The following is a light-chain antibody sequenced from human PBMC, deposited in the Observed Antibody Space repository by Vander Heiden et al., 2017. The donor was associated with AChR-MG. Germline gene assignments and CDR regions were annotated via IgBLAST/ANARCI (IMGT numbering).Light chain of an antibody. J-gene: IGKJ5*01. CDR2: DAS. CDR3: QQRSNWIT. V-gene: IGKV3-11*01. Sequence: ELVLTQSPATLSLSPGERATLSCRASQSVSSYLDWYQQKPGQAPRLLIYDASNRANGIPARFSGSGSGTDFTLTISSLEPEDFAVYYWQQRSNWITFGQGTRLDIK. CDR1: QSVSSY.